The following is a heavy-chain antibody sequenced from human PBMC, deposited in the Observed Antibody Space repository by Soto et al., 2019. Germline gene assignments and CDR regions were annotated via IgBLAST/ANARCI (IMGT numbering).Heavy chain of an antibody. Sequence: EVRLVESGGGLVQPGGSLRLSCAASGFTFTTRWMHWVRQVPGKGLVWVSYINSDGTTTTYADSVKGRFTISRDNAKSTVYLQMNSLRVDDTAIYYCARDSSYSNDYWGQGTLVTVSS. V-gene: IGHV3-74*01. CDR1: GFTFTTRW. CDR2: INSDGTTT. D-gene: IGHD4-4*01. J-gene: IGHJ4*02. CDR3: ARDSSYSNDY.